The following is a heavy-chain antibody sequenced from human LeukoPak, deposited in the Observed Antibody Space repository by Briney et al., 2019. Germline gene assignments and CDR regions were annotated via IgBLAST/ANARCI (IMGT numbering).Heavy chain of an antibody. CDR3: ARAVVVPAALPN. D-gene: IGHD2-2*01. J-gene: IGHJ4*02. Sequence: ASVKVSCKASGYTFTGYYMHWVRQAPGQGLEWMGWISAYNGNTNYAQKLQGRVTMTTDTSTSTAYMELRSLRSDDTAVYYCARAVVVPAALPNWGQGTLVTVSS. CDR1: GYTFTGYY. V-gene: IGHV1-18*04. CDR2: ISAYNGNT.